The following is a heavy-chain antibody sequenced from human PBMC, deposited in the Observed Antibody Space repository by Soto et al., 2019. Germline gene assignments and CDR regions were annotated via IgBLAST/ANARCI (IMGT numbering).Heavy chain of an antibody. CDR1: GFTFSSYA. D-gene: IGHD2-15*01. CDR2: ISGSGGST. Sequence: GGSLRLSCAASGFTFSSYAMSWVRQAPGKGLEWVSAISGSGGSTYYADSVKGRFTISRDNSKNTLYLQMNSLRAEDTAVYYCAKGGYCSGGSCYYFDYWGKGTLVTVSS. V-gene: IGHV3-23*01. J-gene: IGHJ4*02. CDR3: AKGGYCSGGSCYYFDY.